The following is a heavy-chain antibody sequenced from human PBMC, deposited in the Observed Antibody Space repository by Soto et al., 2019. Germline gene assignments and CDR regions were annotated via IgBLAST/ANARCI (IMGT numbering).Heavy chain of an antibody. D-gene: IGHD3-16*01. CDR3: AREGLITFGGVAPPGLDY. CDR1: GFTVSSNY. Sequence: EVQLVESGGGLVQPGGSLRLSCAASGFTVSSNYMSWVRQAPGKGLEWVSVIYSGGSTYYADSVKGRFPISRDNSKNTLYLQMNSRGAEDTAVYYCAREGLITFGGVAPPGLDYWGQGTLVTVSS. CDR2: IYSGGST. J-gene: IGHJ4*02. V-gene: IGHV3-66*01.